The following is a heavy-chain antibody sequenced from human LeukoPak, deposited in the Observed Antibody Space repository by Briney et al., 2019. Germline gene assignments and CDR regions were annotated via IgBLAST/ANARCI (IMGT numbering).Heavy chain of an antibody. CDR2: IYPGDSDT. V-gene: IGHV5-51*01. J-gene: IGHJ4*02. CDR1: GYSFTSYW. CDR3: ARRPGVYYGSGSYYDY. Sequence: GESLKISCKGSGYSFTSYWIGWVRQMPGKGLEWMGIIYPGDSDTRYSPSFQGQVTISADKSISTAYLQWSSLKASDTAMYYCARRPGVYYGSGSYYDYWGQGTLVTVSS. D-gene: IGHD3-10*01.